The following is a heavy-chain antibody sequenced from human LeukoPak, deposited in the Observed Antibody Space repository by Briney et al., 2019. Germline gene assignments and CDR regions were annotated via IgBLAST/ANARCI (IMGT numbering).Heavy chain of an antibody. D-gene: IGHD3-10*01. V-gene: IGHV3-23*01. J-gene: IGHJ6*03. Sequence: GGSLRLSCAASGFTFSNYGMNWVGQVPGKGLGWVSGISGGGGSTYSAASGKGRFIISRDNSKNMLYQQMNSLRAEDTAVYYCAKDGLWIGEKKANMDVWGKGTTVTVSS. CDR2: ISGGGGST. CDR3: AKDGLWIGEKKANMDV. CDR1: GFTFSNYG.